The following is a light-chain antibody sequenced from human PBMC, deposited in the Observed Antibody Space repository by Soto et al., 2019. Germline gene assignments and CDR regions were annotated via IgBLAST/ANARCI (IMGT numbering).Light chain of an antibody. CDR2: NVS. Sequence: QSALTQPLSVSGSPGQSVTISCTGTTTNVATYNYVSWYQHHPGKAPKLIIYNVSERPSGVSDRFSGSKTGKTASLTISGLQAEDEADYYCSSYTSINKVFGGGTQLTVL. J-gene: IGLJ2*01. V-gene: IGLV2-11*01. CDR3: SSYTSINKV. CDR1: TTNVATYNY.